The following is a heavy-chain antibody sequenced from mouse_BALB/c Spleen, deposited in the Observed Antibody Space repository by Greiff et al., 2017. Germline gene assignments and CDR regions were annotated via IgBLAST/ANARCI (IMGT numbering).Heavy chain of an antibody. J-gene: IGHJ4*01. D-gene: IGHD2-4*01. CDR2: ISYSGST. CDR3: ARDYDYENYAMDY. Sequence: EVQLVESGPSLVKPSQTLSLTCSVTGDSITSGYWNWIRKFPGNKLEYMGYISYSGSTYYNPSLKSRISITRDTSKNQYYLQLNSVTTEDTATYYCARDYDYENYAMDYWGQGTSVTVSS. V-gene: IGHV3-8*02. CDR1: GDSITSGY.